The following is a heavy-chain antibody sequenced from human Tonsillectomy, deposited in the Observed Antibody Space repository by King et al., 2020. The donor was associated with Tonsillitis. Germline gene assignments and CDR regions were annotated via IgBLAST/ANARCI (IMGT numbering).Heavy chain of an antibody. Sequence: VQLVESGGGLVQPGGSLRLSCAASGFTFSSYWMSWVRQAPGKGLEWVANIKLDGSEKYSVDSVRGRFTISRDNAKNSLYLQMNSLRAEDTAVYYCAREISGWVHGRVGVYFDYWGQGALVTVSS. D-gene: IGHD6-19*01. CDR3: AREISGWVHGRVGVYFDY. J-gene: IGHJ4*02. CDR2: IKLDGSEK. CDR1: GFTFSSYW. V-gene: IGHV3-7*03.